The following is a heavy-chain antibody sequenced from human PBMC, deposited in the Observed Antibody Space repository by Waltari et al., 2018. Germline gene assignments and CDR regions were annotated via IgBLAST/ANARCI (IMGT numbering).Heavy chain of an antibody. D-gene: IGHD3-3*01. Sequence: QVQLVQSGAEVKKPGASVKVSCKVSGDTLPQLSLHWVRQAPGKGLEWMGGFDPEDGETIYAQKFQGRVTMTEDTSTDTAYMELSSLRSEDTAVYYCATLGSTMRRVVSGYFDYWGQGTLVTVSS. J-gene: IGHJ4*02. CDR1: GDTLPQLS. CDR3: ATLGSTMRRVVSGYFDY. V-gene: IGHV1-24*01. CDR2: FDPEDGET.